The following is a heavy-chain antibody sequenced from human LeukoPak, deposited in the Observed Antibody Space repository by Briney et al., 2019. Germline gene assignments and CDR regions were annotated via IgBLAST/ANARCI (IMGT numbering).Heavy chain of an antibody. CDR3: AKGPLRGTAAAIDY. Sequence: GKSLRLSCAASGFTFNNYGMHWVRQAPGKGLEWVAVISYDGRNIHYPDSVKGRLTISRDISTDTLWLQMDSLRTEDTAVYYCAKGPLRGTAAAIDYWGQGTLVTVSS. CDR1: GFTFNNYG. D-gene: IGHD2-2*01. V-gene: IGHV3-30*18. J-gene: IGHJ4*02. CDR2: ISYDGRNI.